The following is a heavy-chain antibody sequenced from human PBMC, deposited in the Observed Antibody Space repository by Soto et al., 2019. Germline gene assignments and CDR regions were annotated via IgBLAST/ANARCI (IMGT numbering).Heavy chain of an antibody. CDR2: INPMLGVA. Sequence: ASVKVSCKASGGAFSSLVISWLRQAPGQGPEWMGGINPMLGVANFAQKFQDRVTITADESTTTAYMELSSLRSEDTAVYYCARGPAQFDPWGQGTLVTVSS. J-gene: IGHJ5*02. CDR1: GGAFSSLV. V-gene: IGHV1-69*10. CDR3: ARGPAQFDP. D-gene: IGHD2-2*01.